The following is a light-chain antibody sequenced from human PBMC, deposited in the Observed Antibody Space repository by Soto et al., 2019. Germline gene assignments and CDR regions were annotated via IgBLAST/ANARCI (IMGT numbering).Light chain of an antibody. V-gene: IGKV1-5*03. CDR1: QSINSW. CDR2: KAS. Sequence: DIQVTQSPSTLTASVGDRVAITCRASQSINSWLAWYQQKPGKAPKLLIYKASSLESGVPSRFSGSGSETEFTLTISSLQPDDFATYYCQQYNSYSTFGQGTKVDIK. J-gene: IGKJ1*01. CDR3: QQYNSYST.